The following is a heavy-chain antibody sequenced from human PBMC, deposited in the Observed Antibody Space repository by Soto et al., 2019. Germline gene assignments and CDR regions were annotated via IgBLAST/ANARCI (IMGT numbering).Heavy chain of an antibody. D-gene: IGHD4-17*01. CDR1: GFTFSSYG. J-gene: IGHJ4*02. V-gene: IGHV3-33*01. Sequence: QVQLVESGGGVVQPGRSQRLSCAASGFTFSSYGMHWVRQAPGKGLEWVAVIWYDGSNKYYADSVKGRFTISRDNSKNTLYLQMNSLRAEDTAVYYCARDWPPYGDYPTAWFDYWGQGTLVTVSS. CDR3: ARDWPPYGDYPTAWFDY. CDR2: IWYDGSNK.